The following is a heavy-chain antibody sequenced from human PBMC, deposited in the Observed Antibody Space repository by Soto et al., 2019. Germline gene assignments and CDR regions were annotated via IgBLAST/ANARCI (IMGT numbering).Heavy chain of an antibody. V-gene: IGHV1-69*13. CDR1: GGTFSSYA. Sequence: ASVKVSCKASGGTFSSYAISWVRQAPGQGLEWMGGIIPIFGTANYAQKFQGRVTITADESTSTAYMELSSLRSEDTAVYYCARGTLELRRAEYFQHWGQGTLVTVSS. D-gene: IGHD1-7*01. CDR3: ARGTLELRRAEYFQH. CDR2: IIPIFGTA. J-gene: IGHJ1*01.